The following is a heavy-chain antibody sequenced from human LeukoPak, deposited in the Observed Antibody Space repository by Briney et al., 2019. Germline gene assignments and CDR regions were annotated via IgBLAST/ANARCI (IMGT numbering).Heavy chain of an antibody. CDR2: IIPIFGTA. J-gene: IGHJ6*03. V-gene: IGHV1-69*01. CDR1: GGTFSSYA. CDR3: ARSSRYCSSTSCYDSYYYYYMDV. Sequence: SSVKVSCKASGGTFSSYAISWVRQAPGQGLEWMGGIIPIFGTANYAQKFQGRVTITADESTSTAYMELSSLRSEDTAVYYCARSSRYCSSTSCYDSYYYYYMDVWGKGTTATVSS. D-gene: IGHD2-2*01.